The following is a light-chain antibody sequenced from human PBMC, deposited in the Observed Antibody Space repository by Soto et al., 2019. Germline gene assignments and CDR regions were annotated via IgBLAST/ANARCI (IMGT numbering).Light chain of an antibody. V-gene: IGKV3-20*01. CDR2: GAS. J-gene: IGKJ4*01. CDR3: QQYGSSPLT. CDR1: QSVSSSY. Sequence: IVLTQSPGTLSLSPGERATLSCRASQSVSSSYLARYQQKPGQAPRLLIYGASSRATGIPDRFSGSGSGTDFPLTISRRESEDFAVYDCQQYGSSPLTFGGGPKVEIK.